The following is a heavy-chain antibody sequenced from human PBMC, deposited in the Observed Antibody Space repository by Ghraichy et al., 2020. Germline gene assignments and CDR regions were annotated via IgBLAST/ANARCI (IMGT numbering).Heavy chain of an antibody. CDR1: GGSFSGYY. CDR2: INHSGST. J-gene: IGHJ4*02. D-gene: IGHD4-17*01. CDR3: ARGTVTFDY. V-gene: IGHV4-34*01. Sequence: SQTLSLTCAVYGGSFSGYYWSWIRQPPGKGLEWIGEINHSGSTNYNPSLKSRVTISVDTSKNQFSLKLSSVTAADTAVYYCARGTVTFDYWGQGTLVTVSS.